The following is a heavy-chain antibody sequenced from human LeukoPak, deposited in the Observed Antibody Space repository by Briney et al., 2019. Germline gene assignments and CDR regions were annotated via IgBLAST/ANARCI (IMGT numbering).Heavy chain of an antibody. Sequence: PGGSLRLSCAASGFTFSSYGMHWVRQAPGKGLEWVAFIRYDGSNKYYADSVKGRFTISRDNSKNTLYLQMNSLRAEDTAVYYCASNFKLRFLEWLPLGFDYWGQGTLVTVS. J-gene: IGHJ4*02. V-gene: IGHV3-30*02. CDR2: IRYDGSNK. D-gene: IGHD3-3*01. CDR1: GFTFSSYG. CDR3: ASNFKLRFLEWLPLGFDY.